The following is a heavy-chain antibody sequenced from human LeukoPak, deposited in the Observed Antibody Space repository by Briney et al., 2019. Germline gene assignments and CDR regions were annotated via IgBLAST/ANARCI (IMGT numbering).Heavy chain of an antibody. CDR3: ARGGYCSGGSCYFDAFDI. CDR2: IIPIFGTA. V-gene: IGHV1-69*06. Sequence: GASVKVSCKASGYTFTSYGISWVRQAPGQGLEWMGGIIPIFGTANYAQKFQGRVTITADKSTSTAYMELSSLRSEDTAVYYCARGGYCSGGSCYFDAFDIWGQGTMVTVSS. D-gene: IGHD2-15*01. CDR1: GYTFTSYG. J-gene: IGHJ3*02.